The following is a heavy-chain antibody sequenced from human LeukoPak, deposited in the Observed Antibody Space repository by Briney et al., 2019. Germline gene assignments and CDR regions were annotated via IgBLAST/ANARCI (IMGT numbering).Heavy chain of an antibody. J-gene: IGHJ4*02. Sequence: ASVKVSCKASGYTFTIYAMHWVREAPGERREWMGWINVVNGKTKYSQKFQGRATINSNTYARTDSIELSSLRSEDTAVYYCARALRPGDYGDYGYWGQGTLVTVS. CDR2: INVVNGKT. CDR1: GYTFTIYA. V-gene: IGHV1-3*01. D-gene: IGHD4-17*01. CDR3: ARALRPGDYGDYGY.